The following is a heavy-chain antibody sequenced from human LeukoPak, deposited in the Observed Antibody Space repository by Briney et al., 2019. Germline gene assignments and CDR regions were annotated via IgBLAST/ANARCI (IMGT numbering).Heavy chain of an antibody. Sequence: SGPTLVNPTQTLTLTYTLSGFSLSTSGMCVSWIRQPPGKALEWLALIDWDDDKYYSTSLKTRLTISKDTSKNQVVPTMTNMDPVDTATYYCARIPPGFYYYGMDVWGQGTTVTVSS. CDR2: IDWDDDK. V-gene: IGHV2-70*01. CDR3: ARIPPGFYYYGMDV. CDR1: GFSLSTSGMC. J-gene: IGHJ6*02.